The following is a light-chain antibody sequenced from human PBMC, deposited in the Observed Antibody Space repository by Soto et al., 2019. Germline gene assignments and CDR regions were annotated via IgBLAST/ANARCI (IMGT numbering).Light chain of an antibody. CDR3: AAWDDSLKGYV. V-gene: IGLV1-44*01. J-gene: IGLJ1*01. Sequence: QPVLTQPPSASGTPGQRVTISCSGSSSNIGSYTVNWYQQFPGTAPKLLMYSNNERPSGVPDRFSGSKSGTSGSLAISGLQSEDEADYYCAAWDDSLKGYVFGTGTKLTVL. CDR1: SSNIGSYT. CDR2: SNN.